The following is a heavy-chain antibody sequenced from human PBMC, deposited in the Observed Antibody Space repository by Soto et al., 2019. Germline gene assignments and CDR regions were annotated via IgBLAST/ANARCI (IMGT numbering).Heavy chain of an antibody. D-gene: IGHD4-17*01. CDR3: ARTTGRDMDF. CDR2: FDYSGTA. Sequence: SEPQSHTWSVSYGYIRISNAFCGWVRQPPGKGLEWIGNFDYSGTAYFNPSLGPRVIFPVDTTKNHFSLSLCSETAEATAVYYGARTTGRDMDFWGQGILVTVSS. CDR1: YGYIRISNAF. J-gene: IGHJ4*02. V-gene: IGHV4-39*02.